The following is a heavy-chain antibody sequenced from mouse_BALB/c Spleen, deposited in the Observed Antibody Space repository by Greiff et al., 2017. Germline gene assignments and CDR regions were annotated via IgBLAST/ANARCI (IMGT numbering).Heavy chain of an antibody. J-gene: IGHJ2*03. V-gene: IGHV1S53*02. D-gene: IGHD1-1*01. CDR3: KGSRNYCGSGYMGYLAH. CDR2: ISPGNGDI. CDR1: GYTFTDHA. Sequence: QVQLQQSDAELVQPGASVKISCKASGYTFTDHAIHWVQQKPEQGLAWIGYISPGNGDIKYNEKFKGKATLTADKSSSTAYMPLNSLTSEDSAVYFCKGSRNYCGSGYMGYLAHWGQGTRLTVSS.